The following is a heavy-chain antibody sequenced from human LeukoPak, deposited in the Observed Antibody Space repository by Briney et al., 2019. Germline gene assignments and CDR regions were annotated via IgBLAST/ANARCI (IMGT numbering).Heavy chain of an antibody. J-gene: IGHJ4*02. CDR2: IIPIFGTA. CDR1: GGTFSSYA. Sequence: SVKVSCKASGGTFSSYAISWVRQAPGQGLEWMGGIIPIFGTANYAQKFQGRVTITADESTSTAYMELSGLRSEDTAVYYCAREGFGYNSGFDYWGQGTLVTVSS. D-gene: IGHD3-10*01. V-gene: IGHV1-69*13. CDR3: AREGFGYNSGFDY.